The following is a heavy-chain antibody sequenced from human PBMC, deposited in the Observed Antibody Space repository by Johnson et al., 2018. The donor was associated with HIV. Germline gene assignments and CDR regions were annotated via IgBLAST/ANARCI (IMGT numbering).Heavy chain of an antibody. CDR1: GFTFSNYD. CDR3: ARSQIDAFDI. J-gene: IGHJ3*02. CDR2: IGTAGDT. V-gene: IGHV3-13*01. Sequence: VQLVESGGGLVQPGGSLRLSCAASGFTFSNYDMHWVRQATGKGLEWVSAIGTAGDTYYPGSVKGRFTISRENAKNTLYLQMNSLRAEDTAVYYCARSQIDAFDIWGQGTMVTVSS.